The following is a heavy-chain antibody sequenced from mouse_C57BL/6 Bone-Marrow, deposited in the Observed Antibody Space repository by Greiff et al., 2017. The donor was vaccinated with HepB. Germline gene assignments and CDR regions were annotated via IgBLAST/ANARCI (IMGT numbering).Heavy chain of an antibody. CDR2: IHPNSGST. J-gene: IGHJ2*01. CDR1: GYTFTSYW. V-gene: IGHV1-64*01. Sequence: QVQLQQSGAELVKPGASVKLSCKASGYTFTSYWMHWVKQRPGQGLEWIGMIHPNSGSTNYNEKFKSKATLTVDKSSSTAYMQLSSLTSEDSAVYYCASPITTVVATHWGQGTTLTVSS. D-gene: IGHD1-1*01. CDR3: ASPITTVVATH.